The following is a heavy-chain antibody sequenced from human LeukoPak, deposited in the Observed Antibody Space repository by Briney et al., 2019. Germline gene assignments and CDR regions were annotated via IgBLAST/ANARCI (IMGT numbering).Heavy chain of an antibody. Sequence: SETLSLTCAVYGGSFSGYYWSGIRQPPGKGLEWIGEINHSGSTNYNPSLKSRVTISVDTSKNQFSLKLSSVTAADTAVYYCARATTLDYYGSGSYLYYYYYYYMDVWGKGTTVTISS. CDR2: INHSGST. CDR3: ARATTLDYYGSGSYLYYYYYYYMDV. V-gene: IGHV4-34*01. D-gene: IGHD3-10*01. CDR1: GGSFSGYY. J-gene: IGHJ6*03.